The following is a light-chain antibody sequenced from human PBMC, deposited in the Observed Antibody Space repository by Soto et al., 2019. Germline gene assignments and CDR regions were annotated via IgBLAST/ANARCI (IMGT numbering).Light chain of an antibody. J-gene: IGKJ1*01. CDR1: QSVSES. Sequence: EIVLTQSPATLSLSPGERATLSCRASQSVSESLAWYQQKPGQAPRLLIYRTSTRATGIPDRFSGGGSGTDFTLTISRLAPEDFAVYYCQQYGTSPQTFGQGTKVDIK. CDR3: QQYGTSPQT. V-gene: IGKV3-20*01. CDR2: RTS.